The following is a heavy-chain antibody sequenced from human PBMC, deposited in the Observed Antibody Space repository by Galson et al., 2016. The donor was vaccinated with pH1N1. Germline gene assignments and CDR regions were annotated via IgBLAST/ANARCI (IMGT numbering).Heavy chain of an antibody. CDR1: EFIVSNNY. D-gene: IGHD3-3*01. J-gene: IGHJ4*02. CDR3: ARGRRMTPFEVVTPDY. V-gene: IGHV3-53*01. CDR2: IDPDGTT. Sequence: SLRLSCAVSEFIVSNNYMTWVRQAPGKGLEFVSFIDPDGTTYFADSVKGRFTVSGDNSKNTLSLQMNNLRADDTAVYYCARGRRMTPFEVVTPDYWGQGTLVTVSS.